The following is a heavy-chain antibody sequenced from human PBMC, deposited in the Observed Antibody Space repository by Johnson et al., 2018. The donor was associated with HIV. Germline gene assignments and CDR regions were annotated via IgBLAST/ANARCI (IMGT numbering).Heavy chain of an antibody. D-gene: IGHD3-10*01. V-gene: IGHV3-9*01. CDR1: GFTFDDYA. J-gene: IGHJ3*02. CDR3: AKRSNYYGSGSWGWGAFDI. CDR2: ISWNSGNI. Sequence: VQLVESGGGLVKPGGSLRLSCAASGFTFDDYAMHWVRQAPGKGLEWVSGISWNSGNIDYADSVKGRFTISRDNAKNSLYLQMNSLRAEDTALYYCAKRSNYYGSGSWGWGAFDIWGQGTMVTVSS.